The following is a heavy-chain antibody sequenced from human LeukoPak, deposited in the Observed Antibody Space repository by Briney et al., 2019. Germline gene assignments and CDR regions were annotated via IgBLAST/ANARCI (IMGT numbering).Heavy chain of an antibody. D-gene: IGHD3-16*01. Sequence: GGSLRLSSAASGFTFSSYSIYWVRQAPGKGLVWISYISSSSVIDYADSVKGRFTVSRDNAKNSLFLQMNSLRAEDTAVYYCARGAYLGRSSYFDYWGQGTLVTVSS. CDR1: GFTFSSYS. J-gene: IGHJ4*02. CDR3: ARGAYLGRSSYFDY. V-gene: IGHV3-48*01. CDR2: ISSSSVI.